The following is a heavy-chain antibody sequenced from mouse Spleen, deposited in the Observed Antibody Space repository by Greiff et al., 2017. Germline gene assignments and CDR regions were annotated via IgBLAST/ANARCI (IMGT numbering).Heavy chain of an antibody. CDR1: GYTFTDYY. D-gene: IGHD1-1*01. CDR3: ARYGSSYGYFDV. J-gene: IGHJ1*01. V-gene: IGHV1-76*01. Sequence: VKLMESGAELVRPGASVKLSCKASGYTFTDYYINWVKQRPGQGLEWIARIYPGSGNTYYNEKFKGKATLTAEKSSSTAYMQLSSLTSEDSAVYFCARYGSSYGYFDVWGAGTTVTVSS. CDR2: IYPGSGNT.